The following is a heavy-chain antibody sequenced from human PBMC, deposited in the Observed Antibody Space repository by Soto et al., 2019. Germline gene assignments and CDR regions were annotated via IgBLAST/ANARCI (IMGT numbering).Heavy chain of an antibody. CDR2: ISGSGGST. CDR1: GFTFSNYA. J-gene: IGHJ4*02. CDR3: AKLRTAMAYEVGYYFDY. D-gene: IGHD5-18*01. V-gene: IGHV3-23*01. Sequence: GGSLRLSCAASGFTFSNYAMSWVRQAPGKGLEWVSAISGSGGSTYYADSVKGRFTISRDNSKNTLYLRMNSLRAEDTAGYYCAKLRTAMAYEVGYYFDYWGQGTLVTVSS.